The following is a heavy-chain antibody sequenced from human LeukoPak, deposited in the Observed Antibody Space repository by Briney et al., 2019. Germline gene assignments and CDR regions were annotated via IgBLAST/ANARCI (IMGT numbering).Heavy chain of an antibody. Sequence: SETLSLTCTVSYGSISSSSYYWGWIRQPPGKGLEWIGNIYSRGSTYYNPSLKSRVTISVDTSKNQFSLKLSSVTAADTAVYYCARGGDYYDSSGPAWGQGTLVTVSS. D-gene: IGHD3-22*01. CDR2: IYSRGST. V-gene: IGHV4-39*07. J-gene: IGHJ5*02. CDR1: YGSISSSSYY. CDR3: ARGGDYYDSSGPA.